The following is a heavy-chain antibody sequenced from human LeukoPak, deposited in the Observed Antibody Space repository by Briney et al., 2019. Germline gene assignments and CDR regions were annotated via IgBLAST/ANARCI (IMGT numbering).Heavy chain of an antibody. CDR1: GGSISSYY. V-gene: IGHV4-59*01. CDR2: IYYSGST. J-gene: IGHJ4*02. CDR3: ARSDYGDYIFDY. D-gene: IGHD4-17*01. Sequence: SETLSLTCTDSGGSISSYYWSWIRQPPGKGLEWIGYIYYSGSTNYNPSLKSRVTISVDTSKNQFSLKLSSVTAADTAVYYCARSDYGDYIFDYWGQGTLVTVSS.